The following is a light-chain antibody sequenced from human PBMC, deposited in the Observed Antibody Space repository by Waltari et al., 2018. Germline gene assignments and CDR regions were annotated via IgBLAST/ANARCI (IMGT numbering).Light chain of an antibody. Sequence: QSALTQPASVSGSPGQSITISCTGTSSDVGGYNYVSWYQQPPGKAPKLMIYEVSNRPSGVSNRFSGSKSGNTASLTISGLQALDEADYYCSSYTSSSLYVFGTGTKVTVL. CDR2: EVS. CDR1: SSDVGGYNY. CDR3: SSYTSSSLYV. V-gene: IGLV2-14*01. J-gene: IGLJ1*01.